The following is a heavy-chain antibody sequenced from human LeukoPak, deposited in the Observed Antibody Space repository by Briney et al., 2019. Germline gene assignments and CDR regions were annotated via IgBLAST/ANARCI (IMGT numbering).Heavy chain of an antibody. V-gene: IGHV3-30*02. CDR2: IRFDGSNK. CDR3: AKDKNDHSDYYYMDV. CDR1: GFTFASYS. J-gene: IGHJ6*03. Sequence: GGSLRLSCAASGFTFASYSMHWVRQAPGKGLEWVAFIRFDGSNKYYADSVKGRFTISRDNSKNTLYLQMNSLRPEDTAVYYCAKDKNDHSDYYYMDVWGKETTVTVSS. D-gene: IGHD4-11*01.